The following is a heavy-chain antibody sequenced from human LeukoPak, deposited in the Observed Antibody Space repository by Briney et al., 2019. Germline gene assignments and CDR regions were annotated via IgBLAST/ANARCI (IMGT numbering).Heavy chain of an antibody. D-gene: IGHD2-21*02. J-gene: IGHJ3*02. CDR3: ARDGVVVTTLGAFDI. CDR2: IYYSGST. CDR1: GGSISSSSYY. Sequence: SETLSLTCTVSGGSISSSSYYWGWIRQLPGKGLEWIGSIYYSGSTYYNPSLKSRVTISVDTSKNQFSLRLSSVTAADTAVYYCARDGVVVTTLGAFDIWGQGTMVTVSS. V-gene: IGHV4-39*07.